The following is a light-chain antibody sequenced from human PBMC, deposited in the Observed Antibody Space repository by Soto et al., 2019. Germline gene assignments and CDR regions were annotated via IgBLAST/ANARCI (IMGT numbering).Light chain of an antibody. Sequence: EIVMAQSPAILSVSPGGRATLSCRASQSVSSYLAWYQQKPGQAPRLLIYDASNRATGIPARFSGSGSGTDFTLTISSLEPEDFAVYYCQQYGSSPRTFGQGTKVDIK. CDR3: QQYGSSPRT. V-gene: IGKV3-11*01. CDR2: DAS. J-gene: IGKJ1*01. CDR1: QSVSSY.